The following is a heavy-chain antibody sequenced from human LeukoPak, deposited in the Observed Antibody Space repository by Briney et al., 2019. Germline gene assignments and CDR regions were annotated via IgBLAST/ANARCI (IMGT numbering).Heavy chain of an antibody. CDR2: SRNKANSYTT. CDR3: TRGNMYDPDF. J-gene: IGHJ4*02. V-gene: IGHV3-72*01. CDR1: GFSFSDYY. Sequence: GGSLRLSCAASGFSFSDYYMDWFRQTPEKGLEWVARSRNKANSYTTEYAASVRDRFTISRDDSKSSLYLQMNSLETEDTAVYYCTRGNMYDPDFWGQGALVTVSS. D-gene: IGHD2/OR15-2a*01.